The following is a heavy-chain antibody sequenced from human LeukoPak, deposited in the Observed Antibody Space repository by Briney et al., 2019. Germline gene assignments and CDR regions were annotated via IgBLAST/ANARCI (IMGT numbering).Heavy chain of an antibody. CDR3: ARDRRLNGSGFVDWFDP. CDR1: GFTFSSYE. V-gene: IGHV4-39*07. Sequence: PGGSLRLSCAASGFTFSSYEMNWVRQPPGKGLEWIGSIYYSGSTYYNPSLKSRVTISVDTSKNQFSLKLSSVTAADTAVCYCARDRRLNGSGFVDWFDPWGQGTLVTVSS. CDR2: IYYSGST. J-gene: IGHJ5*02. D-gene: IGHD3-10*01.